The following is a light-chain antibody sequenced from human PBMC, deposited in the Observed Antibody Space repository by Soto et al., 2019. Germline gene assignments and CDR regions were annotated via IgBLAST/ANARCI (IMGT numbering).Light chain of an antibody. Sequence: EIVMTQSPATLSVSPGERATLSCRASQSVSSNLAWYQQKPGQAPRLPIYGASTRATGIPARFSGSGSGTEFTLTISSLQSEDFAVYYCQQYNTPLTFGGGTKVDIK. CDR3: QQYNTPLT. V-gene: IGKV3-15*01. J-gene: IGKJ4*01. CDR2: GAS. CDR1: QSVSSN.